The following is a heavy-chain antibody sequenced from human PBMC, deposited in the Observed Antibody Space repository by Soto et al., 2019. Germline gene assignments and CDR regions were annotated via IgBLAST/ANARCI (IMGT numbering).Heavy chain of an antibody. CDR1: GFAFSSYS. V-gene: IGHV3-48*01. J-gene: IGHJ4*02. CDR2: ISSSSSTI. D-gene: IGHD3-10*01. CDR3: ARIASWFGELLPDY. Sequence: PGGSLRLSCAASGFAFSSYSMNWVRQAPGKGLEWVSYISSSSSTIYYADSVKGRFTISRDNAKNSLYLQMNSLRAEDTAVYYCARIASWFGELLPDYWGQGTLGTVSS.